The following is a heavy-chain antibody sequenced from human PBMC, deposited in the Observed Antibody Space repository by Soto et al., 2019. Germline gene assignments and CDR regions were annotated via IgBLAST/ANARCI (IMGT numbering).Heavy chain of an antibody. V-gene: IGHV1-8*01. J-gene: IGHJ4*02. CDR1: GYTFTSYD. D-gene: IGHD2-2*01. CDR2: MNHNSGNT. Sequence: QVQLVQSGAEVKKPGASVKVSCKASGYTFTSYDINWVRQATGQGLEWMGWMNHNSGNTGYAQKFQGRVTITNITPISTAYMVLSSLRSEDTAVYYCARVRICSSTSCPYYFDHWGQGTLGPLSS. CDR3: ARVRICSSTSCPYYFDH.